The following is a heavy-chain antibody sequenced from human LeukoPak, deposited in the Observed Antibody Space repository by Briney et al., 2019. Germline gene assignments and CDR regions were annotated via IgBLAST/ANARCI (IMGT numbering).Heavy chain of an antibody. J-gene: IGHJ6*02. CDR3: AREKGYCSSTSCYRPYYYYGMDV. V-gene: IGHV4-34*01. D-gene: IGHD2-2*02. CDR2: INHSGST. CDR1: GGSFSGYY. Sequence: SETLSLTCAVYGGSFSGYYWSWIRQPPGTRLEWIGEINHSGSTNYNPSLKSRVTISVDTSKNQFSLKLSSVTAADTAVYYCAREKGYCSSTSCYRPYYYYGMDVWGQGTTVTVSS.